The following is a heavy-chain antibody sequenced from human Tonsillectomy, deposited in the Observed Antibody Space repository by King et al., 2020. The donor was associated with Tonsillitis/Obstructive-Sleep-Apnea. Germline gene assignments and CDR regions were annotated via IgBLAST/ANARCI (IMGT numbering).Heavy chain of an antibody. CDR3: ARISPNSGSYFESRSFDY. D-gene: IGHD1-26*01. J-gene: IGHJ4*02. V-gene: IGHV5-51*01. CDR2: IYPGDSDT. Sequence: VQLVESGAEVKKPGESLKISCKGSGYSCTSYWIGWVRQMPGKGLESMGIIYPGDSDTSYSPSFQGHVTISADKSISTAYLQWSSLKASDTAMYYCARISPNSGSYFESRSFDYWGQGTLVTVSS. CDR1: GYSCTSYW.